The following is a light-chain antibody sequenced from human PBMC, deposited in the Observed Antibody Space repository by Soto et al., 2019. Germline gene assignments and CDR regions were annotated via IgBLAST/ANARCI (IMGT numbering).Light chain of an antibody. CDR2: WAS. J-gene: IGKJ1*01. V-gene: IGKV4-1*01. Sequence: DIVMTQSPDSLAVSLGERATINCKSSQSVLYSSNNKNYLAWYQQKPGQPPKLLIYWASTRESGVPDRFSGSGSGTDFTLTISSLQAEDVAVYYCQQYYSTPQTFGQGTKAAIK. CDR3: QQYYSTPQT. CDR1: QSVLYSSNNKNY.